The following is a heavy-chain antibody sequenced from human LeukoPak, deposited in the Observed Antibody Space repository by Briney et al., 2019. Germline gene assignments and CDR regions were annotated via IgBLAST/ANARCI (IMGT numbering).Heavy chain of an antibody. V-gene: IGHV4-34*01. CDR1: GGSFSGYY. CDR2: INHSGCT. CDR3: ARGREYSSGYYDY. J-gene: IGHJ4*02. Sequence: SETLSLTCAVYGGSFSGYYWSWIRQPPGKGREWIGEINHSGCTNYNPSLKSRVTISVDTSKNQFSLKLSSVTAADTAVYYCARGREYSSGYYDYWGQGTLVTVSS. D-gene: IGHD3-22*01.